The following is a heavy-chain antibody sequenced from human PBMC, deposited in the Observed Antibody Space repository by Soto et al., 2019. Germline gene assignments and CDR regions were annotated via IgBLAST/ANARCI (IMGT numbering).Heavy chain of an antibody. J-gene: IGHJ4*02. D-gene: IGHD6-13*01. CDR1: GGSISSYY. CDR2: IYYSGST. V-gene: IGHV4-59*08. Sequence: SETLSLTCTVSGGSISSYYWSWIRQPPGKGLKWIGYIYYSGSTNYNPSLKSRVTISVDTSKNQFSLKLSSVTAADTAVYYCARLRYSRSWYIGKCYCDYWGQGTLVTVAS. CDR3: ARLRYSRSWYIGKCYCDY.